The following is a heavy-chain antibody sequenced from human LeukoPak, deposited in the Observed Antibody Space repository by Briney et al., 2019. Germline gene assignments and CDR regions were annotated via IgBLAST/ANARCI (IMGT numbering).Heavy chain of an antibody. CDR1: GFTFDDYA. D-gene: IGHD3-22*01. CDR3: AKGRGAMIVVASDY. V-gene: IGHV3-9*01. Sequence: GGSLRLSCAASGFTFDDYAMHWVRQAPGKGLEWVSGISWNSGSIGYADSVKGRFTISRDNAKNSLYLQMNSLRAEDTALYYCAKGRGAMIVVASDYWGQGTLVTVSS. J-gene: IGHJ4*02. CDR2: ISWNSGSI.